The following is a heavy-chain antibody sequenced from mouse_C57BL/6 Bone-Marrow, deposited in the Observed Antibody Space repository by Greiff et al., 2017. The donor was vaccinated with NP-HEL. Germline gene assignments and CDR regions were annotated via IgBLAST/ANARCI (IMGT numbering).Heavy chain of an antibody. CDR2: IDPSDSYT. Sequence: QVQLKQPGAELVRPGTSVKLSCKASGYTFTSYWMHWVQQRPGQGLEWIGVIDPSDSYTNYNQKFKGKATLTVDPSSSTAYMELSSLTSADSAVYYCALTTVVAPYWGLGTTLTVSP. V-gene: IGHV1-59*01. D-gene: IGHD1-1*01. CDR3: ALTTVVAPY. J-gene: IGHJ2*01. CDR1: GYTFTSYW.